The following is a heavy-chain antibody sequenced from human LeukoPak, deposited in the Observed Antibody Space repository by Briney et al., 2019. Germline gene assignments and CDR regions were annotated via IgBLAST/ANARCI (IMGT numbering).Heavy chain of an antibody. J-gene: IGHJ4*02. CDR3: ARVPAGPLWEVHRLDY. Sequence: GASVKVSCKASGYTFTGYYMHWVRQAPGQGLEWMGWINPNSGGTNYAQKFQGRVTMTRDTSINTAYMELSRLRSDDTAVYYCARVPAGPLWEVHRLDYWGQGTLVTVSS. CDR2: INPNSGGT. CDR1: GYTFTGYY. D-gene: IGHD1-26*01. V-gene: IGHV1-2*02.